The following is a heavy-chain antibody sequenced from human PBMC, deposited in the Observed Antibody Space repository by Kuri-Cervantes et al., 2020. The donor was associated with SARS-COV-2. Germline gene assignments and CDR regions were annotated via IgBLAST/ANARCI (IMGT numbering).Heavy chain of an antibody. CDR3: ARDPHGMDV. J-gene: IGHJ6*02. Sequence: GSLRLSCAASGFTVSNHVMHWVRQAPGKGLEWVTVISNDGRTEHYADSVKGRFTISRDKAKNTLYLQMNSLRPEDTAVYYCARDPHGMDVWGQGTMVTVSS. V-gene: IGHV3-30*04. CDR2: ISNDGRTE. CDR1: GFTVSNHV.